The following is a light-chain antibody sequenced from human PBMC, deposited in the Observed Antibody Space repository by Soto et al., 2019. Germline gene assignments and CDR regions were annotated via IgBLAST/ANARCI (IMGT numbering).Light chain of an antibody. Sequence: QSELTQPASVSGSPGQSITMSCTGTSSDVGGYNFVSWYQQHPGKAPKLMIYDVSDRPSGVSNRFSASKSGNTASLTISGLQAEDEADYYCSSYTSSTTLVFGTGTKVTVL. J-gene: IGLJ1*01. V-gene: IGLV2-14*01. CDR2: DVS. CDR1: SSDVGGYNF. CDR3: SSYTSSTTLV.